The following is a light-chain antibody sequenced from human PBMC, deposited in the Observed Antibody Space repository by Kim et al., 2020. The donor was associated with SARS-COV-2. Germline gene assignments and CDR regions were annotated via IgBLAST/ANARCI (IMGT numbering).Light chain of an antibody. Sequence: ADRVTITGRESQSITNYLSWYQQKPGKAPNHLIYAASSLQSGVPSRFSGSGSGADFTLTISSLQPEDFATYYCQQSYTTPRTFGQGTRLEIK. V-gene: IGKV1-39*01. CDR1: QSITNY. CDR2: AAS. J-gene: IGKJ5*01. CDR3: QQSYTTPRT.